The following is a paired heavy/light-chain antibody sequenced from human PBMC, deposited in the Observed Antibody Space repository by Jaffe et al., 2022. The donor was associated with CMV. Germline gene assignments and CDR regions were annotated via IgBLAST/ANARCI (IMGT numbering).Light chain of an antibody. Sequence: EIVLTQSPATLSVSPGERVTLSCRASQSVSANLAWYQQKPGQAPRLLIYGISTRATGVPARFSGSHASGTEFTLTISSLQSEDFAVYYCQQYNNWPPWTFGHGTTVGVK. CDR1: QSVSAN. CDR3: QQYNNWPPWT. CDR2: GIS. J-gene: IGKJ1*01. V-gene: IGKV3-15*01.
Heavy chain of an antibody. CDR1: GSSVSSSSFY. CDR3: ARQVWGYTYGYFDY. CDR2: VTYNGNT. V-gene: IGHV4-39*01. J-gene: IGHJ4*02. Sequence: QLQLQESGPGLVKPSETLSLTCSVSGSSVSSSSFYWGWIRQPPGKGLEWIGSVTYNGNTYQNPSLKSRVTILVDTSKNQFSLKLTSVTAADTGAYYCARQVWGYTYGYFDYWGQGSLVTVSS. D-gene: IGHD3-16*01.